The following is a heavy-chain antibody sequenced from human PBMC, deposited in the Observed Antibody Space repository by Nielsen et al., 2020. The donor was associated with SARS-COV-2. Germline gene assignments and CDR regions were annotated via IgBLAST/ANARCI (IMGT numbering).Heavy chain of an antibody. CDR1: GFSLGISGMC. Sequence: SGPTLVKPTQTLTLTCTFSGFSLGISGMCVSWIRQPPGKALEWLARIDWDGDKKYNTSLKTRLTISKDTSKNQVVLTVTKMDPVDTATYFCAREWCMGRGHYYGMDVWGQGTTVTVSS. CDR3: AREWCMGRGHYYGMDV. D-gene: IGHD2-8*02. J-gene: IGHJ6*02. V-gene: IGHV2-70*11. CDR2: IDWDGDK.